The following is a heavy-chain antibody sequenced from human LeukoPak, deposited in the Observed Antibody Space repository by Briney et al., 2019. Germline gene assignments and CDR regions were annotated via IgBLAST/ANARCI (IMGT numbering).Heavy chain of an antibody. Sequence: ASVKVSCKASGGTFISYAISWVRQAPGQGLEWMGGIILIFGTANYAQKFQGRVTITADESTSTAYMELSSLRSEDTAVYYGARGPPTVPGWFDPWGQGTLVTVSS. D-gene: IGHD4-17*01. CDR2: IILIFGTA. CDR3: ARGPPTVPGWFDP. J-gene: IGHJ5*02. CDR1: GGTFISYA. V-gene: IGHV1-69*13.